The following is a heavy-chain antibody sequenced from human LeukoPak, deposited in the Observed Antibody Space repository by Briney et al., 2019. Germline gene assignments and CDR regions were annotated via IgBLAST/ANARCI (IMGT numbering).Heavy chain of an antibody. CDR1: GITFKIYC. D-gene: IGHD4-17*01. J-gene: IGHJ4*02. Sequence: PGGSLRLSCEASGITFKIYCMHWVRQAPGKGLVWVSRITPDGTKTDYADSVKGRFTISRDNAKNTLYLQMNSLRAEDAAVYFCVNHDHVDSYVGGGQGTLVTVSS. CDR2: ITPDGTKT. V-gene: IGHV3-74*01. CDR3: VNHDHVDSYVG.